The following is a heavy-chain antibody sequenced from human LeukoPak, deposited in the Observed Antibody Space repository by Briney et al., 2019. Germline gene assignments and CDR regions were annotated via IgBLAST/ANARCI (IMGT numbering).Heavy chain of an antibody. CDR2: INHSGST. CDR1: AFSFSDYY. Sequence: SETLSLTCAAYAFSFSDYYWGWLRQPPGKGLEWIGEINHSGSTNYNPSLKSRGTISLDTSKNQFSLKVSSVTAAATALYYCSSSLYYYYSYVWGKGTTVTVSS. J-gene: IGHJ6*03. V-gene: IGHV4-34*01. CDR3: SSSLYYYYSYV.